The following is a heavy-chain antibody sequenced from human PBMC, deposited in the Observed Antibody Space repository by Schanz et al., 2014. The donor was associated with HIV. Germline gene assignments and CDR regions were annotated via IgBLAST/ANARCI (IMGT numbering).Heavy chain of an antibody. Sequence: QVQLVQSGAEVTKTGSSVKVSCKASGGTFRSNAITWVRQAPGPGLEWIGHFNVRLSKINSAQKFQGRVSMTADPSTNTAYMEMRGLRFEDTAVYYCASGRRSGIGWRMDVWGQGTTVSVSS. CDR1: GGTFRSNA. CDR3: ASGRRSGIGWRMDV. D-gene: IGHD6-19*01. J-gene: IGHJ6*02. CDR2: FNVRLSKI. V-gene: IGHV1-69*01.